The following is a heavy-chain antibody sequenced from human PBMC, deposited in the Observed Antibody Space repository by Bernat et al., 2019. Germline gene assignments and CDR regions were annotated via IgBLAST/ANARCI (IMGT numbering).Heavy chain of an antibody. D-gene: IGHD5-18*01. V-gene: IGHV3-30*18. CDR1: GFTFSSYG. CDR2: ISYDGSNK. CDR3: AKDLGTLTAMVYYYYYGMDV. Sequence: QVQLVESGGGVVQPGRSLRLSCAASGFTFSSYGMHWVRQAPGKGLEWVAVISYDGSNKYYADSVKGRFTISRDNSKNTLYLQMNSLRAEDTAVYYCAKDLGTLTAMVYYYYYGMDVWGQGTTVTVSS. J-gene: IGHJ6*02.